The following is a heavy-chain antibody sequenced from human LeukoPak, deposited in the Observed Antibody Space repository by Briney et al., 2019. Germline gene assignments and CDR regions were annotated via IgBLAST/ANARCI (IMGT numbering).Heavy chain of an antibody. CDR3: ARGSEMAPDAFDI. D-gene: IGHD5-24*01. CDR2: MNPNSGNT. J-gene: IGHJ3*02. V-gene: IGHV1-8*01. CDR1: GYTFTSYD. Sequence: ASLKVSCKASGYTFTSYDINWVRQATGQGLEWMGWMNPNSGNTGYAQKFQGRVTMTRNTSISTAYMELSSLRSEDTAVYYCARGSEMAPDAFDIWGQGTMVTVSS.